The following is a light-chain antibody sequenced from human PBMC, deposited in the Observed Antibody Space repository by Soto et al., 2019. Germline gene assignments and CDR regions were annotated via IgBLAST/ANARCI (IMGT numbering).Light chain of an antibody. CDR3: QEYYSSPPT. J-gene: IGKJ5*01. CDR1: QSVLYSSNNKNY. V-gene: IGKV4-1*01. CDR2: WAS. Sequence: DIVMTQSPDSLAVSLGERATINCKSSQSVLYSSNNKNYLAWYQQKPGQPPKLLIYWASTRESGVPGRFSGSGSWTDFTLAISSLQAEDVAVYDCQEYYSSPPTVGQGTRLEIK.